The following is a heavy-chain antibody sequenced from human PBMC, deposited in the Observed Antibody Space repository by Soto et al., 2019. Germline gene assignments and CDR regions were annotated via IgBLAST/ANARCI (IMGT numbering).Heavy chain of an antibody. V-gene: IGHV3-23*01. J-gene: IGHJ6*02. D-gene: IGHD3-9*01. Sequence: PGGSLRLSCAASGFTFSSYAMSWVRQAPGKGLEWVSAISGSGGSTYYADSVKGRFTISRDNSKNTLYLQMNSLRAEDTAVYYCAKDSPPYYDILSDYYYGMDVWGQGTTVTVSS. CDR2: ISGSGGST. CDR1: GFTFSSYA. CDR3: AKDSPPYYDILSDYYYGMDV.